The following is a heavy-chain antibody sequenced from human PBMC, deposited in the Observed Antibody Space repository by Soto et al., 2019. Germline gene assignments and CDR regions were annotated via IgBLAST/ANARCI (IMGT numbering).Heavy chain of an antibody. D-gene: IGHD6-19*01. J-gene: IGHJ6*02. CDR2: IIPIFGTA. CDR1: GGTFSSYA. CDR3: ARGMAVAGTDYYYYGMDV. Sequence: ASVKVSCKASGGTFSSYAISWVRQAPGQGLEWMGGIIPIFGTANYAQKFQGRVTITADESTSTAYMELSSLRSEDTAVYYCARGMAVAGTDYYYYGMDVWGQGTTVTVSS. V-gene: IGHV1-69*13.